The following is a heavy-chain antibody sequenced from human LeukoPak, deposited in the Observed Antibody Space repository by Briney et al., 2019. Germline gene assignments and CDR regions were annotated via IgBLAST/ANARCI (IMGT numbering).Heavy chain of an antibody. D-gene: IGHD3-16*02. J-gene: IGHJ4*02. CDR2: IYYSGST. CDR1: GGSISSYY. Sequence: PSETLSLTCTVSGGSISSYYWSWIRQPPGKGLEWIGYIYYSGSTNYNPSLKSRVTTSVDTSKNQFSLKLSSVTAADTAVYYCARGGYRPIDFDYWGQGTLVTVSS. V-gene: IGHV4-59*01. CDR3: ARGGYRPIDFDY.